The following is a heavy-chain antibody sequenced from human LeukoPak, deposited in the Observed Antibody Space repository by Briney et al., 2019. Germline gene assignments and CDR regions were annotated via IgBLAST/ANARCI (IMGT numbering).Heavy chain of an antibody. CDR1: GYIFTTYP. J-gene: IGHJ4*02. CDR2: INPNSGDP. Sequence: ASVKVSCKASGYIFTTYPINWVRQAPGQGLEWMGWINPNSGDPNYAQNFQGRVTMTRDTSISTAYMELSSLRSDDKAVYYCARGGDGNRRGFDYWGQGILVTVSS. CDR3: ARGGDGNRRGFDY. D-gene: IGHD5-24*01. V-gene: IGHV1-2*02.